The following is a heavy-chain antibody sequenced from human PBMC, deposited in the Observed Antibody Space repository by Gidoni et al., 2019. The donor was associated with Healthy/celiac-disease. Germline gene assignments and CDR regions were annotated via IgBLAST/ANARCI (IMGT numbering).Heavy chain of an antibody. D-gene: IGHD1-26*01. Sequence: EVQLVESGGGLVQPGGSLRLSCAASGFTFSDHYMDWVRQAPGKGLEWVGRTRNKANSYTTEYAASVKGRFTISRDDSKNSLYLQMNSLKTEDTAVYYCARLVGATRGGGYYYGMDVWGQGTTVTVSS. CDR1: GFTFSDHY. CDR3: ARLVGATRGGGYYYGMDV. CDR2: TRNKANSYTT. V-gene: IGHV3-72*01. J-gene: IGHJ6*02.